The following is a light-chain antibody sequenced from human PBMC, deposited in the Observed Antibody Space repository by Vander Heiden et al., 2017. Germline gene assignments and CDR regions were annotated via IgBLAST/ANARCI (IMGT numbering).Light chain of an antibody. V-gene: IGKV4-1*01. CDR3: QQDYSFVG. Sequence: DIVMTQSPDSLAVSLGERATINCKSSQSVLYSSNNKNYLAWYQQKPGQPPKLLIYWASTRESGVPDRFSGSGSGTDFTLTISSLQAEDVAVYYCQQDYSFVGFGQGTKVEIK. CDR2: WAS. CDR1: QSVLYSSNNKNY. J-gene: IGKJ1*01.